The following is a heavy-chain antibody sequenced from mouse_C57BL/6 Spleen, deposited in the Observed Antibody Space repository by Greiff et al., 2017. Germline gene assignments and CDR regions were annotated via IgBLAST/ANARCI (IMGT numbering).Heavy chain of an antibody. CDR1: GFNIKDDY. J-gene: IGHJ2*01. CDR3: TTGQRGFDY. V-gene: IGHV14-4*01. CDR2: IDPENGDT. Sequence: EVQLQQSGAELVRPGASVKLSCTASGFNIKDDYMHWVKQRPEQGLEWIGWIDPENGDTEYASKFQGKATITADTSSNTAYLQLSSLTSEDTAVYYCTTGQRGFDYWGQGTTLTVSS. D-gene: IGHD6-1*01.